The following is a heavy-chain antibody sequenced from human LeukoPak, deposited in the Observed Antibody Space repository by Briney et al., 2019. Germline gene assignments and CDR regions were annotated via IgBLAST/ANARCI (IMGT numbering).Heavy chain of an antibody. CDR3: ARVITAAGPTTAVYYFDY. V-gene: IGHV1-69*13. J-gene: IGHJ4*02. D-gene: IGHD6-13*01. CDR1: GGTFSSYA. CDR2: IIPIFGTA. Sequence: ASVKVSCKASGGTFSSYAISWVRQAPGQGLERMGGIIPIFGTANYAQKFQGRVTITADESTSTAYMELSSLRSEDTAVYYCARVITAAGPTTAVYYFDYWGQGTLVTVSS.